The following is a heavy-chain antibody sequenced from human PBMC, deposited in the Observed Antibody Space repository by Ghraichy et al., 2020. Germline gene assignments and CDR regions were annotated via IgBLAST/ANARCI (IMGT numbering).Heavy chain of an antibody. V-gene: IGHV4-28*01. CDR3: ARMTVAVSGYFDY. Sequence: SETLSLTCAVSGYSISSPNWWVWIRQPPGKGLEWIGHIYYSGGTYYNPSLMSRVTMSVDTSKNQFSLNLTSVTAVDAAVYYCARMTVAVSGYFDYWGQGTPVTVSS. J-gene: IGHJ4*02. CDR2: IYYSGGT. D-gene: IGHD6-19*01. CDR1: GYSISSPNW.